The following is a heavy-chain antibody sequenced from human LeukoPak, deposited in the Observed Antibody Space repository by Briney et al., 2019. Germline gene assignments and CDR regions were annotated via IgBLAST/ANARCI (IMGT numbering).Heavy chain of an antibody. V-gene: IGHV3-9*01. J-gene: IGHJ4*02. D-gene: IGHD3-22*01. CDR3: AKGYYDSSGYPFDY. CDR1: GFTFDDYA. CDR2: ISWNSGSI. Sequence: PGRSLRLSCAASGFTFDDYAMHWVRQAPGKGLEWVSGISWNSGSIGYADSVKGRFTISRDNAKISLYLQMNSLRAEDTALYYCAKGYYDSSGYPFDYWGQGTLVTVSS.